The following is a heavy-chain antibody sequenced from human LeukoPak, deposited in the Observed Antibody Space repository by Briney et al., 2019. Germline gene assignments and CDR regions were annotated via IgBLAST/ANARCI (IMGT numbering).Heavy chain of an antibody. D-gene: IGHD3-22*01. J-gene: IGHJ5*02. CDR2: ISSSSSYT. V-gene: IGHV3-11*05. CDR3: ARDLNAASYYYDSSGYPGWFDP. Sequence: GGSLRLSCAASGFTFSDYYMSWIRQAPGKGLEWVSYISSSSSYTNYVDSVKGRFTISRDNAKNSLYLQMNSLRAEDTAVYYCARDLNAASYYYDSSGYPGWFDPWGQGTLVTVSS. CDR1: GFTFSDYY.